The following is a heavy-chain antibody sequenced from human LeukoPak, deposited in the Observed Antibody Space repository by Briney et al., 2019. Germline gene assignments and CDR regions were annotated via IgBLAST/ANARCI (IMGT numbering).Heavy chain of an antibody. CDR1: GFTFSGSA. CDR2: IRSKANSYAT. Sequence: PGGSLRLSCAASGFTFSGSAMHWVRQASGKGLEWVGRIRSKANSYATAYAASVKGRFTISRDDSKNTAYLQMNSLKTEDTAVYYCTSPSGYSSGWFPSYWGQGTLVTVSS. D-gene: IGHD6-19*01. CDR3: TSPSGYSSGWFPSY. V-gene: IGHV3-73*01. J-gene: IGHJ4*02.